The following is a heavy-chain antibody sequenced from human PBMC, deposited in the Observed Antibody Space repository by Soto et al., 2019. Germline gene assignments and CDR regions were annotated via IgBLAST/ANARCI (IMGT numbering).Heavy chain of an antibody. D-gene: IGHD2-15*01. CDR2: ISVSGGTT. CDR3: AKGWLLGPYYYYYMDV. Sequence: GESLKISCAASGFTFSSYAMSWVRQAPGKGLEWVSAISVSGGTTYYADSVKGRFTVSRDNSKNTLSLQMNSLRAEDTALYYCAKGWLLGPYYYYYMDVWGKGTTVTVSS. V-gene: IGHV3-23*01. CDR1: GFTFSSYA. J-gene: IGHJ6*03.